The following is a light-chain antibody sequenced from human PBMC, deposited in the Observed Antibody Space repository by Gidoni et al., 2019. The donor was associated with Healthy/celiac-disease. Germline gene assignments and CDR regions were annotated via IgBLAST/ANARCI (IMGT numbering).Light chain of an antibody. Sequence: EIVMTQSPATLSVSPGERATLSCRASQSVSSNLAWYQQKPGQAPRLLIYGASTRATGIPARFSGSGSGTEFTLTISSLQSEDFAVYYCQQYINWPPMCSFGQGTKLEIK. CDR1: QSVSSN. CDR2: GAS. V-gene: IGKV3-15*01. J-gene: IGKJ2*04. CDR3: QQYINWPPMCS.